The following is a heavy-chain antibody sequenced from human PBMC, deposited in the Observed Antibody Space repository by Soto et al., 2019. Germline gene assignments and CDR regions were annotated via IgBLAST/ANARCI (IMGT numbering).Heavy chain of an antibody. CDR2: ISPYTGNT. Sequence: QVQLVQSGDEVKKPGASVKVSCKASGYIFVNYGIAWVRQAPRQGLEWMGWISPYTGNTHSASKVQGRLTMTTDTCTSTDYMDLGRLTSDDTAVYYCVMVDNYFTPTPQDVWGPGSTVNVSS. V-gene: IGHV1-18*01. J-gene: IGHJ6*01. D-gene: IGHD5-12*01. CDR3: VMVDNYFTPTPQDV. CDR1: GYIFVNYG.